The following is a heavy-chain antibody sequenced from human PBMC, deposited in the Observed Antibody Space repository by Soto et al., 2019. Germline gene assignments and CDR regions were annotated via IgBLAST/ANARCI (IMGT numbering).Heavy chain of an antibody. J-gene: IGHJ6*02. CDR2: ISYDGSNK. D-gene: IGHD5-18*01. CDR1: GFTFSSYG. V-gene: IGHV3-30*18. Sequence: PGGSLRLSCAASGFTFSSYGMHWVRQAPGKGLEWVAVISYDGSNKYYADSVKGRFTISRDNSKNTLYLQMNSLRAEDTAVYYCAKVVTPAPYYYYYGMDVWGQGTTVTVSS. CDR3: AKVVTPAPYYYYYGMDV.